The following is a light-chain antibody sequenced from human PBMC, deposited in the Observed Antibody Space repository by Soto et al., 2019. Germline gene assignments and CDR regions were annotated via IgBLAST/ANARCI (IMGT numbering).Light chain of an antibody. CDR3: QQLNTLPFT. Sequence: DIQMTQSPPSVSASVGDRVTITCRASQDVGKWLAWYQQKPGKAPTLLIHGASSLQSGVPPRYSGSGYGTDFTLTISGLLPEDFATYHCQQLNTLPFTFGQGTRLEIK. V-gene: IGKV1-12*01. J-gene: IGKJ5*01. CDR2: GAS. CDR1: QDVGKW.